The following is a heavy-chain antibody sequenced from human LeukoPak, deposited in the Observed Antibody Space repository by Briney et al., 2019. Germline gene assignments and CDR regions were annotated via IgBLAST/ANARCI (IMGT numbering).Heavy chain of an antibody. CDR3: AKEGGGDFDAFDI. CDR2: ISGSGGST. D-gene: IGHD2-21*02. J-gene: IGHJ3*02. CDR1: GFTFSSYW. Sequence: GGSLRLSCAASGFTFSSYWMHWVRQAPGKGLVWVSAISGSGGSTYYADSVKGRFTISRDNSKNTLYLQMNSLRAENTAVYYCAKEGGGDFDAFDIWGQGTMVTVSS. V-gene: IGHV3-23*01.